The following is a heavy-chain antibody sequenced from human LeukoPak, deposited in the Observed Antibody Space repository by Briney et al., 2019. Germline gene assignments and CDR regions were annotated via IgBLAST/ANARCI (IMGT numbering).Heavy chain of an antibody. V-gene: IGHV3-30*18. CDR2: ISYDGSNK. Sequence: PGRPLRLSCAASGFTFSSYGMHWVRQAPGRGLEWVAVISYDGSNKYYGDSVKGRFTISRDNSKNTLYLQMNSLRAEDTAVYYCAKGHSIYPGSKVGNWGQGTLVTVSS. D-gene: IGHD3-9*01. J-gene: IGHJ4*02. CDR1: GFTFSSYG. CDR3: AKGHSIYPGSKVGN.